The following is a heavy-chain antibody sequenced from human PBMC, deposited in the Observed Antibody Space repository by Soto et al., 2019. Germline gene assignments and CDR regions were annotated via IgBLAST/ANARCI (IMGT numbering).Heavy chain of an antibody. Sequence: ASVKGACKGSGYTLTEVSMRWVRQANGKGLEWMGGFDPEDGETIYAQKFQGRVTMTEDTSTDTAYMELSSLRSEDTAVYYCATLTYNWNDVKAFDIWGQGTMVTRLL. V-gene: IGHV1-24*01. CDR2: FDPEDGET. J-gene: IGHJ3*02. CDR3: ATLTYNWNDVKAFDI. CDR1: GYTLTEVS. D-gene: IGHD1-1*01.